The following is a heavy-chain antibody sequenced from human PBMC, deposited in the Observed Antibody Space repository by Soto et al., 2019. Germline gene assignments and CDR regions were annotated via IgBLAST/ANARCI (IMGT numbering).Heavy chain of an antibody. CDR1: GISLRECG. J-gene: IGHJ4*02. CDR3: ARINSRETLEY. V-gene: IGHV3-74*01. Sequence: GGSLRLSCAASGISLRECGMHWVRQPPGKGLVWVSHINTDGSGTTYADSVKGRFTISRDNGKNTVYLQMNSLRADDTAIYYCARINSRETLEYWGQGVLVTVSS. D-gene: IGHD4-4*01. CDR2: INTDGSGT.